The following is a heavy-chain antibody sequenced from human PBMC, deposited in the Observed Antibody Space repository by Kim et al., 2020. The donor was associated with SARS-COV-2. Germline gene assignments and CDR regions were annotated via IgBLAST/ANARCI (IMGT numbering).Heavy chain of an antibody. CDR3: ASGVPPTH. J-gene: IGHJ4*02. CDR2: ISYDGSNK. CDR1: GFTFSSYG. V-gene: IGHV3-30*03. Sequence: GGSLRLSCAASGFTFSSYGMHWVRQAPGKGLEWVAVISYDGSNKYYADSVKGRFTISRDNSKNTLYLQMNSLRAEDTAVYYCASGVPPTHWGQGTLVTVSS. D-gene: IGHD1-1*01.